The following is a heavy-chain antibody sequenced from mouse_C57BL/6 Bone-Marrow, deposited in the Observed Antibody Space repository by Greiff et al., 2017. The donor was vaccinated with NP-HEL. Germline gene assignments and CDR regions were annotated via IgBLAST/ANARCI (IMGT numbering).Heavy chain of an antibody. CDR3: ARDTWFAY. CDR1: GFTFSDYY. J-gene: IGHJ3*01. V-gene: IGHV5-16*01. CDR2: INYDGSST. Sequence: DVKLVESEGGLVQPGSSMKLSCTASGFTFSDYYMAWVRQVPEKGLEWVANINYDGSSTYYLDSLKSRFIISRDNAKNILYLQMSSLKSADTATYYCARDTWFAYWGQGTLVTVSA.